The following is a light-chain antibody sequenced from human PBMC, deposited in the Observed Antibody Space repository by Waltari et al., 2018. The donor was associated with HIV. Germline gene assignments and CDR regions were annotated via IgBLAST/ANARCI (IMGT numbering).Light chain of an antibody. CDR3: QSYDSSLNVI. J-gene: IGLJ2*01. CDR2: DIN. Sequence: QSVLTQPPSVSGAPGQRVTISCTGSNSNIGAGYGVHCYQHLPGAAHNLLIYDINNRPAGVPDRFSGSKSCTSASLAITGLQVEDEGDYFCQSYDSSLNVIFGGGTKLTVL. CDR1: NSNIGAGYG. V-gene: IGLV1-40*01.